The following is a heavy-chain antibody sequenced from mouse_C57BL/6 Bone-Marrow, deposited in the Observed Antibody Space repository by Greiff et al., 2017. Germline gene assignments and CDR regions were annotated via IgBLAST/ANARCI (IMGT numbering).Heavy chain of an antibody. CDR1: GYTFTDYY. V-gene: IGHV1-76*01. J-gene: IGHJ2*01. Sequence: QVQLQQSGAELVRPGASVKLSCKASGYTFTDYYINWVKQRPGQGLEWIARIYPGSGNTYYNEKFKGKATLTAEKSSSTAYMQLSSLTSEDSAVYFCARSSTWTLLVDYWGQGTTLTVSS. D-gene: IGHD4-1*02. CDR3: ARSSTWTLLVDY. CDR2: IYPGSGNT.